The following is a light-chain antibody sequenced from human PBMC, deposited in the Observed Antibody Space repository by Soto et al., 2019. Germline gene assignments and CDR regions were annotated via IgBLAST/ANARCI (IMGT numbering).Light chain of an antibody. Sequence: QSVLTQPPSASGTPGQRVTISCSGGSSNIGRNNVNWYQQLPGTAPKLIISDNHKRPSGIPDRFSGSKSGTSATLGITGLQAGDEGDYYCATWDSRLGALLFGGGTKVTVL. CDR1: SSNIGRNN. CDR3: ATWDSRLGALL. CDR2: DNH. V-gene: IGLV1-51*01. J-gene: IGLJ2*01.